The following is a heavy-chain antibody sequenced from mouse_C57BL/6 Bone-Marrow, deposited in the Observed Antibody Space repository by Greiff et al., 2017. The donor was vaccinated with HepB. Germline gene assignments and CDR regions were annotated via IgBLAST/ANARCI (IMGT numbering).Heavy chain of an antibody. CDR1: GFTFSSYG. J-gene: IGHJ2*01. D-gene: IGHD1-1*01. CDR3: ARLHYYGSSFDY. V-gene: IGHV5-6*01. CDR2: ISSGGSYT. Sequence: EVQLVESGGDLVKPGGSLKLSCAASGFTFSSYGMSWVRQTPDKRLEWVATISSGGSYTYYPDSVKGRFTISRDNAKNTLYLQMSSLKSEDTAMYYCARLHYYGSSFDYWGQGTTLTVSS.